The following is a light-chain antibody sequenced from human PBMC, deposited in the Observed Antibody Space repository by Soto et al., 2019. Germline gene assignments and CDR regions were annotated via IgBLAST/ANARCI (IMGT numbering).Light chain of an antibody. J-gene: IGLJ1*01. Sequence: QSALAQPPSASGSPGQSVTISCTGTKNDIGVYDFVSWYQHHPGKAPRLVVYDDFDRPSGIPERFSGSNSGNTATLTISRVEAGDEADYCCQVWDSSSERYVFGRDQGHRP. V-gene: IGLV2-8*01. CDR1: KNDIGVYDF. CDR2: DDF. CDR3: QVWDSSSERYV.